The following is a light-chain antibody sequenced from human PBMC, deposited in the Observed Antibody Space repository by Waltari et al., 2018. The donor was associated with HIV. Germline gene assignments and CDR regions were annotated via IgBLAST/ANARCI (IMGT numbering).Light chain of an antibody. CDR2: EVS. V-gene: IGLV2-14*01. CDR3: SSYTAANTIL. J-gene: IGLJ2*01. CDR1: TSDIGDYDY. Sequence: QSALTQPASVSGSLGQSITVSCTGTTSDIGDYDYVSWYQQRPDKAPTLIIFEVSHRTSGGSPRFAGSKSGNTASLTISGLQSDDESTYFCSSYTAANTILFGGGTKLTVL.